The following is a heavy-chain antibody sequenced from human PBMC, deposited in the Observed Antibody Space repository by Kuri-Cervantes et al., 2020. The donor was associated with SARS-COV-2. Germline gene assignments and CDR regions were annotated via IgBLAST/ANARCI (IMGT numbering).Heavy chain of an antibody. CDR1: GGTFSSYA. Sequence: KISCKASGGTFSSYAISWVRQAPGQGLEWMGRIIPILGIANYAQKFQGRVTMTRDTSTSTVNMELSSLRSEDTAVYYCARNDYSNPRYYGMDVWGQGTMVTVSS. D-gene: IGHD4-11*01. CDR3: ARNDYSNPRYYGMDV. CDR2: IIPILGIA. J-gene: IGHJ6*02. V-gene: IGHV1-69*04.